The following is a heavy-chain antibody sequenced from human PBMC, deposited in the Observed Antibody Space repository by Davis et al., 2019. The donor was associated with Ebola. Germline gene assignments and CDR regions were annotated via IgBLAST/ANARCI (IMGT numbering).Heavy chain of an antibody. D-gene: IGHD6-6*01. J-gene: IGHJ4*02. V-gene: IGHV1-69*13. Sequence: SVKVSCKASGGTFSSYAISWVRQAPGQGLEWMGGIIPIFGTANYAQKFQGRVTITADESTSTAYMELSSLRSEDTAVYYCARDSNGGSSSDYWGQGTLVTVSS. CDR1: GGTFSSYA. CDR2: IIPIFGTA. CDR3: ARDSNGGSSSDY.